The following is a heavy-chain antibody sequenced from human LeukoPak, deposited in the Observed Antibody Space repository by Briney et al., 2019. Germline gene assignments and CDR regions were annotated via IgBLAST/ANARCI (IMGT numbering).Heavy chain of an antibody. V-gene: IGHV2-5*01. CDR2: IFWNGDK. J-gene: IGHJ4*02. CDR1: GFSLSTSGVG. CDR3: AHPGLKQWLAPFDS. Sequence: ESGPTLVKPTETLTLTCTFSGFSLSTSGVGVGWIRQPPGKALEWLALIFWNGDKRYSPSLVGRLTITKDTSKNQVFLTMTNMDPVDTATYFCAHPGLKQWLAPFDSWGQGTLVTVSS. D-gene: IGHD6-19*01.